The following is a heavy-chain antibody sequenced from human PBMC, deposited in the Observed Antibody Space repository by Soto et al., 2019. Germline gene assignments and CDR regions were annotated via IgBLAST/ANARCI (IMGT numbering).Heavy chain of an antibody. D-gene: IGHD6-13*01. J-gene: IGHJ4*02. CDR1: GYTFTSYA. CDR2: INAGNGNT. Sequence: ASLKVSCKASGYTFTSYAMHWVRQAPGQRLEWMGWINAGNGNTKYSQKFQGRVTITRDTSASTAYMELSSLRSEDTAVYYCARDIAAADQYYFDYWGQGTLVTVSS. CDR3: ARDIAAADQYYFDY. V-gene: IGHV1-3*01.